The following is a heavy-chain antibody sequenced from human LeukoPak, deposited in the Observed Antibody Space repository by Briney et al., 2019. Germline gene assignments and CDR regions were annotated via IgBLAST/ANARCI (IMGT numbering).Heavy chain of an antibody. CDR1: GDSINSCDYY. J-gene: IGHJ4*02. V-gene: IGHV4-30-4*01. CDR3: AGANSGYYREDSYFDS. D-gene: IGHD5-12*01. CDR2: FRYSGSN. Sequence: PSETLSLTCTVSGDSINSCDYYWSWIRQSPGKGLEWIGYFRYSGSNYDNPSLKSRVRISVDTSRDQFSLKLSSVTAADTAVFYCAGANSGYYREDSYFDSWGQGTLVTVSS.